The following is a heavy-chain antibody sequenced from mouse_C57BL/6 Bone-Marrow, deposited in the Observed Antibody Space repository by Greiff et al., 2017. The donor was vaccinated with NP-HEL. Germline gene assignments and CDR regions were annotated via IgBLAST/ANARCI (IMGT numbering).Heavy chain of an antibody. CDR2: ISNGGGST. V-gene: IGHV5-12*01. Sequence: EVQGVESGGGLVQPGGSLKLSCAASGFTFSDYYMYWVRQTPEKRLEWVAYISNGGGSTYYPDTVKGRFTISRDNAKNTLYLQMSRLKSEDTAMYYCAILRRTGGGYYFDYWGQGTTLTVSS. D-gene: IGHD1-1*01. CDR1: GFTFSDYY. J-gene: IGHJ2*01. CDR3: AILRRTGGGYYFDY.